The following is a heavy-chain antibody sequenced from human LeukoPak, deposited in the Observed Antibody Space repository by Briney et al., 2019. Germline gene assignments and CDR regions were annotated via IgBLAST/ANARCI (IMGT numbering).Heavy chain of an antibody. CDR3: ARGNWKYYFDY. CDR1: GFIFSSYS. CDR2: ISSTGSTI. D-gene: IGHD1-1*01. V-gene: IGHV3-48*04. J-gene: IGHJ4*02. Sequence: GGSLRLSCAASGFIFSSYSMNWVRQAPGKGLEWVSYISSTGSTISHADSVKGRFTISRDNAKNSLYLQMNSLRAEDTAVYYCARGNWKYYFDYWGQGTLVTVSS.